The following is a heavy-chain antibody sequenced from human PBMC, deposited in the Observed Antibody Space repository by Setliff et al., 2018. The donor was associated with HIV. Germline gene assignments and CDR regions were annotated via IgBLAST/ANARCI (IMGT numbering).Heavy chain of an antibody. D-gene: IGHD1-26*01. CDR2: LYYDGST. V-gene: IGHV4-38-2*02. CDR1: AYSIRNGYY. J-gene: IGHJ4*02. CDR3: ARAGMGALRSLFDY. Sequence: SETLSLTCTVSAYSIRNGYYWGWIRQSPGKGLEWIGTLYYDGSTYYNPSLKSRVIISVDTSKNQFSLKLNSVTAADTAIYYCARAGMGALRSLFDYWGQGTLVTVSS.